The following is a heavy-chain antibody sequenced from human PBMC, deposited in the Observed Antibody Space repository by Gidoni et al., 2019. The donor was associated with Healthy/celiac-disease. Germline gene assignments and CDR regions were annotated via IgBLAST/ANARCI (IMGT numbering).Heavy chain of an antibody. J-gene: IGHJ4*02. D-gene: IGHD6-19*01. CDR1: GFTFSKDW. CDR3: TTDSSGGWPHPIDS. Sequence: EVQLVEAEGGLSKPGACLGLAWSASGFTFSKDWMRRVRQDHGKGLEWVVRINSKTDGGTTDYAAAVKGRFTISSADSRNTLYLQTNSLNTEDTAGYYCTTDSSGGWPHPIDSWGQGTLVTVSS. V-gene: IGHV3-15*01. CDR2: INSKTDGGTT.